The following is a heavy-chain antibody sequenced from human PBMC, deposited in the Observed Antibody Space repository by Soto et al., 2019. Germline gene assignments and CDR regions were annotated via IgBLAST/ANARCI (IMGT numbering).Heavy chain of an antibody. D-gene: IGHD5-18*01. J-gene: IGHJ3*02. Sequence: GGSLRLSCAASGFTFDDYAMHWVRQAPGKGLEWVSGISWNSGSIGYADSVKGRFTISRDNAKNSLYLQMNSLRAEDTALYYCAKYYEKGYSYGCAFDIWGQGTMVTVSS. CDR2: ISWNSGSI. CDR1: GFTFDDYA. V-gene: IGHV3-9*01. CDR3: AKYYEKGYSYGCAFDI.